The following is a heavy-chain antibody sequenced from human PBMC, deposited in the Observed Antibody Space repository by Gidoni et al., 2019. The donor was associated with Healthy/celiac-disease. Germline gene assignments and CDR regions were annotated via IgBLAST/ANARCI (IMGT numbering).Heavy chain of an antibody. D-gene: IGHD6-25*01. CDR3: ARGNLRPGNYYYGMDV. V-gene: IGHV4-34*01. CDR2: INHSGST. J-gene: IGHJ6*02. CDR1: GWSLSGYI. Sequence: QVQLQQWGAGLLKPSEPLSLTCAVSGWSLSGYIWCWIRQPPGKGLEWIGEINHSGSTNYNPSLKSRVTISVDTSKNQFSLKLSSVTAADTAVYYCARGNLRPGNYYYGMDVWGQGTTVTVSS.